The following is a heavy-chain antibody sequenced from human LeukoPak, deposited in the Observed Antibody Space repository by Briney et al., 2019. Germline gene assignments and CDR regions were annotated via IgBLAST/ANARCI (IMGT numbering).Heavy chain of an antibody. CDR3: ARAPSEIGGYYPEYFRH. V-gene: IGHV3-74*01. CDR1: GFTCSTYW. D-gene: IGHD3-22*01. J-gene: IGHJ1*01. CDR2: IKSDGST. Sequence: GGSLRLSCAASGFTCSTYWMHWVRQAPGKGLVWVSRIKSDGSTNYADSVRGRFTISRDNAKNTVSLQMNSLRPEDTGVYYCARAPSEIGGYYPEYFRHWGQGTLVTVSS.